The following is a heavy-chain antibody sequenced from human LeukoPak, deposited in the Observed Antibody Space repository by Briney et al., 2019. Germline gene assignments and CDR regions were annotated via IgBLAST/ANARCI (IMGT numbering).Heavy chain of an antibody. CDR3: ARDRDMITFTFDY. J-gene: IGHJ4*02. Sequence: SETLSLTCTVSGGSISSYYWSWIRQPPGKGLQWIGYVYYSGNTNYNPSLKSRVTISLDTSKNQFSLKLSSVTAADTAVYYCARDRDMITFTFDYWGQGTLVTVSS. CDR2: VYYSGNT. D-gene: IGHD3-16*01. CDR1: GGSISSYY. V-gene: IGHV4-59*12.